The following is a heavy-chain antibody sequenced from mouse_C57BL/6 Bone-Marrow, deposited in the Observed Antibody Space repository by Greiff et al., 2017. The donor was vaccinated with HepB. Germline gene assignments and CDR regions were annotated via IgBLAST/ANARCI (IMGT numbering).Heavy chain of an antibody. CDR3: ARHYGSSEGYFDV. CDR1: GYTFTSYW. V-gene: IGHV1-72*01. Sequence: QVQLQQPGAELVKPGASVKLSCKASGYTFTSYWMHWVKQRPGRGLEWIGRIDPNSGGTKYNEKFKSKATLTVDKPSSTAYMQLSSRTSEDSAVYYCARHYGSSEGYFDVWGTGTTVTVSS. D-gene: IGHD1-1*01. CDR2: IDPNSGGT. J-gene: IGHJ1*03.